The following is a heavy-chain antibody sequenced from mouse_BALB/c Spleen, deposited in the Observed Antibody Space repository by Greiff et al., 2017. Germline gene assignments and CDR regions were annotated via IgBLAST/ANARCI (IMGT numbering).Heavy chain of an antibody. CDR2: ISYDGSN. CDR3: AKRGYYYGSSYGAMDY. Sequence: EVQLVESGPGLVKPSQSLSLTCSVTGYSITSGYYWNWIRQFPGNKLEWMGYISYDGSNNYNPSLKNRISITRDTSKNQFFLKLNSVTTEDTATYYCAKRGYYYGSSYGAMDYWGQGTSVTVSS. V-gene: IGHV3-6*02. D-gene: IGHD1-1*01. CDR1: GYSITSGYY. J-gene: IGHJ4*01.